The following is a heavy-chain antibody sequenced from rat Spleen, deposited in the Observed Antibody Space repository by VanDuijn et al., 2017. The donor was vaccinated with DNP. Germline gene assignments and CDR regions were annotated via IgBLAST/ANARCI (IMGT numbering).Heavy chain of an antibody. V-gene: IGHV5-17*01. Sequence: EVQLVESGGGLVQPGRSLKLSCAASGFTFSDSAMAWVRQTPKKGLEWVATIIYDGSDTYYRDSVKGRFTISRDNSKSTLHLQMDSLRSEDTATYYCATDSFAYWGQGTLVTVSS. J-gene: IGHJ3*01. CDR2: IIYDGSDT. CDR1: GFTFSDSA. CDR3: ATDSFAY.